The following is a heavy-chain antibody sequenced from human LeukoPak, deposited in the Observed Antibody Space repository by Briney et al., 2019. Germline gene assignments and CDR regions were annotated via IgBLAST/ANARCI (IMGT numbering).Heavy chain of an antibody. CDR2: INHSGST. J-gene: IGHJ4*02. Sequence: SETLSLTCAVYGGSFSGYYWSWIRQPPGKGLEWIGEINHSGSTNHNPSLKSRVTISVDTSKNQFSLKLSSVTAADTAVYYCARPRYYYGSRYFDYWGQGTLVTVSS. CDR3: ARPRYYYGSRYFDY. CDR1: GGSFSGYY. V-gene: IGHV4-34*01. D-gene: IGHD3-10*01.